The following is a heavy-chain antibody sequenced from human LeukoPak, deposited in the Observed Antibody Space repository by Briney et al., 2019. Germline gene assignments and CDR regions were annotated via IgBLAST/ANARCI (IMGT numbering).Heavy chain of an antibody. CDR3: ASEPKLRRPYYYYYMDV. V-gene: IGHV1-2*02. CDR1: GYTFTGCY. Sequence: ASVKVSCKASGYTFTGCYMHWVRQAPGQGLEWMGWINPNSGGTNYAQKFQGRVTMTRDTSISTAYMELSRLRSDDTAVYYCASEPKLRRPYYYYYMDVWGKGTTVTVSS. CDR2: INPNSGGT. D-gene: IGHD5-24*01. J-gene: IGHJ6*03.